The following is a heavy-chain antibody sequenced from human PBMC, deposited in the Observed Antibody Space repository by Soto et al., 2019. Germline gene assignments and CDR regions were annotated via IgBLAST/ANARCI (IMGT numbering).Heavy chain of an antibody. Sequence: ASVKVSCKASGYTFTGYYMHWVRQAPGQGLEWMGWINPNSGGTNYAQKFQGRVTMTRGTSISTAYMELSRLRSDDTAVYYCARDRLRYFDWLLYYYYGMDVWGQGTTVTISS. CDR2: INPNSGGT. CDR1: GYTFTGYY. V-gene: IGHV1-2*02. J-gene: IGHJ6*02. D-gene: IGHD3-9*01. CDR3: ARDRLRYFDWLLYYYYGMDV.